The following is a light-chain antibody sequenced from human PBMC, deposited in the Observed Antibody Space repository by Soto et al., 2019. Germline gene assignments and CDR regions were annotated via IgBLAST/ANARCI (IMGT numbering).Light chain of an antibody. CDR3: QQYGTSPLT. CDR2: GTS. J-gene: IGKJ4*01. CDR1: QSVSSNY. V-gene: IGKV3-20*01. Sequence: EVVLTQSPGTLSVSPGEGATLSCRSSQSVSSNYLAWYRQKPGQAPRLLIYGTSNRATGIPDRFSGSGSGTDFTLTISRLEPEDFAVYYCQQYGTSPLTFGGGTKGDIK.